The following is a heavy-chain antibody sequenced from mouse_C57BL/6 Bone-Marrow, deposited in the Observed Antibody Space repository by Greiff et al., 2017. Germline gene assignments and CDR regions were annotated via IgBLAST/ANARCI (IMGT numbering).Heavy chain of an antibody. CDR2: IYPGSGST. J-gene: IGHJ1*03. CDR1: GYTFTSYW. CDR3: ARGTTVVAHWYFDV. V-gene: IGHV1-55*01. D-gene: IGHD1-1*01. Sequence: QVQLQQPGAELVKPGASVKMSCKASGYTFTSYWITWVKQRPGQGLEWIGDIYPGSGSTNYNEKFKSKATLTVDTSSSTAYMQLSSLTSEDAAVXYCARGTTVVAHWYFDVWGTGTTVTVSS.